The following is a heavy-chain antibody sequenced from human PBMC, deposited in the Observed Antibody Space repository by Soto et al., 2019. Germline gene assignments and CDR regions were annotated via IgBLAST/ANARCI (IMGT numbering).Heavy chain of an antibody. CDR2: IIPIFGTA. CDR1: GGTFGSYA. D-gene: IGHD6-13*01. Sequence: AASVKVSCKASGGTFGSYAISWVRQAPGQGLEWMGGIIPIFGTANYAQKFQGRVTITADKSTSTAYMELSSLRSEDTAVYYCARDDSPSWYRVPDYYYGMDVWGQGTTVTVSS. V-gene: IGHV1-69*06. J-gene: IGHJ6*02. CDR3: ARDDSPSWYRVPDYYYGMDV.